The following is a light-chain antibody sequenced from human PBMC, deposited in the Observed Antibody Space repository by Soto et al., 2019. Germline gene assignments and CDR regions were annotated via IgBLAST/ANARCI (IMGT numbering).Light chain of an antibody. CDR2: GNS. J-gene: IGLJ1*01. V-gene: IGLV1-40*01. CDR3: QSYDSSLSVYV. Sequence: QSVVTQPPSVSGAPGQRVTISCTGSSSNIGAGYDVHWYQQLPRTAPKLLIYGNSNRPSGVPDRFSGSKSGTSASLAITGLQAEDAADYYCQSYDSSLSVYVFGTGTKLTIL. CDR1: SSNIGAGYD.